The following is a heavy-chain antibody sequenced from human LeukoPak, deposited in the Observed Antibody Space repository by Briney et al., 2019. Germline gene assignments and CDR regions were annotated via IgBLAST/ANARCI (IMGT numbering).Heavy chain of an antibody. Sequence: GGSLRLSCAASGFTFSSYWMSWVRQAPGKGLEWVANIKQDGSEKYYADSVKGRFTISRDNSKNTLYLQMNSLRAEDTAVYYCASGDSWPTYYFDYWGQGTLVTVSS. CDR1: GFTFSSYW. D-gene: IGHD2-21*02. V-gene: IGHV3-7*01. CDR2: IKQDGSEK. CDR3: ASGDSWPTYYFDY. J-gene: IGHJ4*02.